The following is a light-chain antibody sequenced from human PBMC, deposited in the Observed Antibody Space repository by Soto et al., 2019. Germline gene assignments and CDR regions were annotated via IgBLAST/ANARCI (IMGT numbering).Light chain of an antibody. V-gene: IGLV2-14*01. CDR1: SSDVGGYNY. CDR2: EVS. J-gene: IGLJ3*02. Sequence: QPVLTQPASVSGSPGQSITISCIGSSSDVGGYNYVSWHQQHPGKAPRLMIYEVSNRPSGVSNRFSGSKSGNTASLTISSLQAEDEADYYCSSYTSSSTQVFGGGTKLTVL. CDR3: SSYTSSSTQV.